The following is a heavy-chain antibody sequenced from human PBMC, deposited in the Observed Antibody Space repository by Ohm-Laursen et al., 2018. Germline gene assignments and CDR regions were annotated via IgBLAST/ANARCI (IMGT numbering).Heavy chain of an antibody. CDR3: ATVPRYYYGSGSYPDY. Sequence: SLRLSCAASGFTFSRYAMSWVRQAPGKGLEWVSSISGSDGRTYYADSVKGRFTISRDNSKNTLYLQMNSLRAEDTAVYYCATVPRYYYGSGSYPDYWGQGTLVTVSS. J-gene: IGHJ4*02. CDR2: ISGSDGRT. V-gene: IGHV3-23*01. D-gene: IGHD3-10*01. CDR1: GFTFSRYA.